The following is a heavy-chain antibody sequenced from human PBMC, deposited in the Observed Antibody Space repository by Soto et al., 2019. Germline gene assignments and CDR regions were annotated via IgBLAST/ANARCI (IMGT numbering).Heavy chain of an antibody. Sequence: ASVTVACKASGGTFRSYTIIWVRQAPGQGLEWMGRIIPILGIANYAQKFQGRVTITADKSTSTAYMELSSLRSEDTAVYYCARYFISSSMVRGVTGDDAFDIWGQGTMVTVSS. CDR3: ARYFISSSMVRGVTGDDAFDI. CDR1: GGTFRSYT. CDR2: IIPILGIA. J-gene: IGHJ3*02. D-gene: IGHD3-10*01. V-gene: IGHV1-69*02.